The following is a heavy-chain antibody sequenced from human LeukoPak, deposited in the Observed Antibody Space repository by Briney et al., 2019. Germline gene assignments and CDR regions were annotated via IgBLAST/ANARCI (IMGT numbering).Heavy chain of an antibody. Sequence: PGGSLRLSCAASGFTFSNYAMHWVRQAPGKGLEWVAVISYDGTNKYYADSVKGRFTISRDNSKNTLDLQMNSLRAEDTAVYYCARDQSVYFYYGMDVWGQGTTDTVSS. CDR1: GFTFSNYA. CDR3: ARDQSVYFYYGMDV. V-gene: IGHV3-30-3*01. CDR2: ISYDGTNK. J-gene: IGHJ6*02.